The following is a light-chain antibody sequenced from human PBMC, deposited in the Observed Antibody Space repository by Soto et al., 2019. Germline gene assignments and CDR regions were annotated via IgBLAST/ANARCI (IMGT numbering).Light chain of an antibody. J-gene: IGKJ1*01. V-gene: IGKV3-15*01. CDR2: RTS. Sequence: EIVMTQSPATLSVSPGERATLSCRASQSISGNLAWYQQKPGQAPRLLMFRTSTRATGFPARFSGSGSGTEFILTISGLEPEDSGIYHCHQHGGSPETFGQGTKVEIK. CDR3: HQHGGSPET. CDR1: QSISGN.